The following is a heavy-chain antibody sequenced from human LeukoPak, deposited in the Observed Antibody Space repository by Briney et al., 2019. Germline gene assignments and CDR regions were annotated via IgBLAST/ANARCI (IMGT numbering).Heavy chain of an antibody. CDR1: GFTFSNDW. J-gene: IGHJ4*02. CDR2: INTDGSTT. Sequence: PGGSLRLSCAASGFTFSNDWMHWVRQAPGKGLVWVSRINTDGSTTTYADSVKGRFTISRDNAKNTLYLQMNSLRVEDTAVYYCARGRGESYHYWGQGTLVTVSS. V-gene: IGHV3-74*01. D-gene: IGHD1-26*01. CDR3: ARGRGESYHY.